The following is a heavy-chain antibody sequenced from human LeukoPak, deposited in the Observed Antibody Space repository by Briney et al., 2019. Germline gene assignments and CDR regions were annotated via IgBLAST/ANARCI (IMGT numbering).Heavy chain of an antibody. CDR1: GGTFSSYA. V-gene: IGHV1-69*13. J-gene: IGHJ4*02. CDR3: AGDPRIVGATTNY. Sequence: SVKVSCKASGGTFSSYAISWVRQAPGQGPEWMGGIIPIFGTANYAQKFQGRVTITADESTSTAYMELSSLRSEDTAVYYCAGDPRIVGATTNYWGQGTLVTVSS. D-gene: IGHD1-26*01. CDR2: IIPIFGTA.